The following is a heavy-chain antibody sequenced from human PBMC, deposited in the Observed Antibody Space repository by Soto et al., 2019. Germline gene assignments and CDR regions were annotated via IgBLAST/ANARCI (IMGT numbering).Heavy chain of an antibody. V-gene: IGHV1-3*01. CDR2: INAGNGDT. CDR1: GFTLTRYA. J-gene: IGHJ3*01. D-gene: IGHD1-26*01. CDR3: ARKEVGPSFPFAL. Sequence: QVHLVQSGAEVEKPGASVKVSCKASGFTLTRYALHWVRQAPGQRLEYMGWINAGNGDTGHPQKFQGRVTMTRDIPASTVYMELNSLTSDDTAVYYCARKEVGPSFPFALWGQGTVVVVSS.